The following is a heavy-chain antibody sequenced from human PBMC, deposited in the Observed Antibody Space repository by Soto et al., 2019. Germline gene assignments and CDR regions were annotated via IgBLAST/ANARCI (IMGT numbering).Heavy chain of an antibody. Sequence: QVQLVQSGAEVKKPGSSVKVSCKASVGTFSSYAISWVRQAPGQGLEWMGGIIPICGTANYAQKFQGRVTITADKSTSTAYMELSSLRSEDTAVYYCASLVDTAMVTGYFDYWGQGTLVTVSS. CDR2: IIPICGTA. V-gene: IGHV1-69*06. D-gene: IGHD5-18*01. CDR1: VGTFSSYA. CDR3: ASLVDTAMVTGYFDY. J-gene: IGHJ4*02.